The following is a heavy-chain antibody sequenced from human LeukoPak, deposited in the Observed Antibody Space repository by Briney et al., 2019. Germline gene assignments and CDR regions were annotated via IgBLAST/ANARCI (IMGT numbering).Heavy chain of an antibody. CDR2: IIPIFGTA. Sequence: ASVKVSCKASGGTFSSYAISWVRQAPGQGLEWMGGIIPIFGTANYAQKFQGRVTITTDESTSTAYMELSSLRSEDTAVYYCARDSRGYSSSWYLYDAFDIWGQGTMVTVSS. J-gene: IGHJ3*02. V-gene: IGHV1-69*05. D-gene: IGHD6-13*01. CDR1: GGTFSSYA. CDR3: ARDSRGYSSSWYLYDAFDI.